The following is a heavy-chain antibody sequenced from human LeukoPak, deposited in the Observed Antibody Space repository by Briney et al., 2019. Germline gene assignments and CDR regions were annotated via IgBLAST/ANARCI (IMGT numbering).Heavy chain of an antibody. CDR2: IYTSGST. CDR1: GGSISSYY. J-gene: IGHJ4*02. Sequence: SETLSLTCTVSGGSISSYYWSWIRQPAGKGLEWIGRIYTSGSTNYNPSLKSRVTISVDKSKNQFTLKLSSVTAADTAVYYRARGNGGYDFDYWGQGTLVTVSS. CDR3: ARGNGGYDFDY. V-gene: IGHV4-4*07. D-gene: IGHD5-12*01.